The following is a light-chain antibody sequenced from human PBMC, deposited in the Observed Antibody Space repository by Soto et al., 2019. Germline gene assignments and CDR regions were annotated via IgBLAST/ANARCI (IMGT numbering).Light chain of an antibody. V-gene: IGKV3-15*01. Sequence: DIVLTQSPGTLSLSPGERATLSCRASQGVSANHLTWYQQKPGQVPRLLIYGASTRAPGFPARFSGSGSGTDFTLTISSLQSEDFAVYYCQQDNNCPWTVGQGTKV. CDR2: GAS. CDR3: QQDNNCPWT. J-gene: IGKJ1*01. CDR1: QGVSAN.